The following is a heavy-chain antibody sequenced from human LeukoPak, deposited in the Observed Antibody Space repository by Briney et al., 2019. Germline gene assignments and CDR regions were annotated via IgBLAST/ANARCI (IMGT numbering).Heavy chain of an antibody. CDR3: AKGSGASITDFYHGMDV. J-gene: IGHJ6*02. D-gene: IGHD5-12*01. V-gene: IGHV3-23*01. Sequence: GGSLRLSCAASGFTFSSYSMHWVRQAPGKGLEWVSPISGSGGSTYYADSVKGRFTISRDNSKNTLYLQMSSLRAEDTAVYYCAKGSGASITDFYHGMDVWGQGTTVTVSS. CDR2: ISGSGGST. CDR1: GFTFSSYS.